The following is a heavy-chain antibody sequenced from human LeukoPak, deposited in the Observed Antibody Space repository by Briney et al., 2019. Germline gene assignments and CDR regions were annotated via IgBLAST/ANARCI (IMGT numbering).Heavy chain of an antibody. D-gene: IGHD3-16*01. CDR2: INSDGSTT. CDR1: EFSFSSSW. Sequence: GGSLRLSCAASEFSFSSSWMHWVRQAPGTGLVWVSRINSDGSTTNYADSVEGRFTISRDNAMSTLYLQMNSLRAEDTAVYYCSRDFGPYGMDVWGQGTTVTVSS. J-gene: IGHJ6*02. CDR3: SRDFGPYGMDV. V-gene: IGHV3-74*01.